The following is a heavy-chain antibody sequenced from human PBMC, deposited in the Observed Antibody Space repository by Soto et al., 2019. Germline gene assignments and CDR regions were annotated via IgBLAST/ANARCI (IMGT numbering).Heavy chain of an antibody. J-gene: IGHJ6*02. CDR2: IYYSGST. D-gene: IGHD2-15*01. Sequence: QVQLQESGPGLVKPSQTLSLTCTVSGGSISSGDYYWSWIRQPPGKGLEWIGYIYYSGSTYYNPSLKSRVTISVDTSKNQFSLKLSSVTAADTAVYYCATRSRTYCSGGSCPLGSVAGYGMDVWGQGTTVTVSS. V-gene: IGHV4-30-4*01. CDR3: ATRSRTYCSGGSCPLGSVAGYGMDV. CDR1: GGSISSGDYY.